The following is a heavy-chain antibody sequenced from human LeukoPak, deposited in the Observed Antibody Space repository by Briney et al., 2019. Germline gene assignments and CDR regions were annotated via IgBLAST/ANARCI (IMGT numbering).Heavy chain of an antibody. CDR2: ISGSGDST. D-gene: IGHD6-13*01. CDR3: AKERYTTTWYDY. J-gene: IGHJ4*02. CDR1: GFTFSSYA. V-gene: IGHV3-23*01. Sequence: GGSLRLSCAASGFTFSSYAMSWVHQAPGKGLEWVSAISGSGDSTYYADSVKGRFTIPRDNSKNTLDLHMSSLRGEDTAIYYCAKERYTTTWYDYWGQGTLVTVSS.